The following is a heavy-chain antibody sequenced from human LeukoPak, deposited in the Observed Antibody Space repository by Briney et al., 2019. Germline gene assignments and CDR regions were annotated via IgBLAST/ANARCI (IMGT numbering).Heavy chain of an antibody. Sequence: SETLSLTCAVSGYSISSGYYWGWVRQPPGKGLEWIGSFYHSGSTYYNPSLRSRVTISVDTSKNQFSLKLSSVTAADTAVYYCARGVVPAAIREVWFNPWGQGTLGTVSS. CDR1: GYSISSGYY. J-gene: IGHJ5*02. CDR2: FYHSGST. D-gene: IGHD2-2*02. V-gene: IGHV4-38-2*01. CDR3: ARGVVPAAIREVWFNP.